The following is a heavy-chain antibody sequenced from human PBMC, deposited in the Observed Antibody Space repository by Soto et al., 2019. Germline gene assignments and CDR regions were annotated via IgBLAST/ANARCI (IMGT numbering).Heavy chain of an antibody. Sequence: XGTLSLTCAVYSGSFSGYYWSWIRRPPGKGLEWIGEIYHGLSIVYNPSLKSRVTISGDSSKNQFSLKLSSVTAADTAVCYCARHGGYYFDYWGQGTLVTVS. CDR1: SGSFSGYY. CDR3: ARHGGYYFDY. D-gene: IGHD3-16*01. CDR2: IYHGLSI. J-gene: IGHJ4*02. V-gene: IGHV4-34*01.